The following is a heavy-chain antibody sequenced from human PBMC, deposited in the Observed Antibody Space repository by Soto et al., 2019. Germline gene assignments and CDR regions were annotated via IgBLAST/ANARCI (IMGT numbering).Heavy chain of an antibody. CDR2: ISYDGKVA. CDR3: AKEGPITNWYFDY. D-gene: IGHD1-1*01. J-gene: IGHJ4*02. Sequence: QVQLVESGGGVVQPGRSLRLSCAASGFTFSSYGMHWVRQAPGKGLELVTVISYDGKVAYYADSVKGRFTISRDNSKNTLYLQMNSLRTEDTAMYYCAKEGPITNWYFDYWGQGTLVTVSS. V-gene: IGHV3-30*18. CDR1: GFTFSSYG.